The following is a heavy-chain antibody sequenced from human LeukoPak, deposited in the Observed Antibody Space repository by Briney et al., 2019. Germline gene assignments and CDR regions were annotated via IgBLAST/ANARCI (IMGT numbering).Heavy chain of an antibody. D-gene: IGHD4-17*01. CDR3: VRKGYGDYIYDY. J-gene: IGHJ4*02. Sequence: PGGSLRLSCSASGFTFSSYAMHWVRQAPGKGLEYLSAISTNGDSTYYADSVNGRFTISRDNSKNTLYLQMSSLRAEDTAVYYCVRKGYGDYIYDYWGQGTLVTVSS. V-gene: IGHV3-64D*06. CDR2: ISTNGDST. CDR1: GFTFSSYA.